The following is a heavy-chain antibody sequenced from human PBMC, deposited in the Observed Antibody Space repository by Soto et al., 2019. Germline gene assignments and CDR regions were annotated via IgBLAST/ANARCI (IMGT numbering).Heavy chain of an antibody. V-gene: IGHV4-31*03. CDR3: ARVGSGYLIYWYFDL. Sequence: QVQLQESGPGLVKPSQTLSLTCTVSGGSISSGGYYWSWIRQHPGKGLEWIGYIYYSGSTYYNPSLKSRVTISVDTSKNQFSLKLSSVTAADTAVYYCARVGSGYLIYWYFDLWGRGTLVTVSS. CDR1: GGSISSGGYY. D-gene: IGHD3-22*01. CDR2: IYYSGST. J-gene: IGHJ2*01.